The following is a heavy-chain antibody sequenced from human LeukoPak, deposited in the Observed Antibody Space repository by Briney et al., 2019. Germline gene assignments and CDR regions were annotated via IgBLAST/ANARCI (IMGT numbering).Heavy chain of an antibody. CDR3: ASANCDFWSGYYFSDY. CDR2: INHSGST. J-gene: IGHJ4*02. D-gene: IGHD3-3*01. Sequence: PSETLSLTCAVYGGSFSGYYWSWIRQPPGKGLEWIGEINHSGSTNYNPSLKSRVTISVDTSKNQFSLKLSSVTAADTAVYYCASANCDFWSGYYFSDYWGQGTLVTVSS. CDR1: GGSFSGYY. V-gene: IGHV4-34*01.